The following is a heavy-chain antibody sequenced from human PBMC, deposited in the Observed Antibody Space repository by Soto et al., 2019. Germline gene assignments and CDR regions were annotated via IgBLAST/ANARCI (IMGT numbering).Heavy chain of an antibody. D-gene: IGHD2-15*01. V-gene: IGHV2-5*02. Sequence: QITLKESGPTLVKPTQTLTLTCTFSGFSLSTSGVGVGWIRQPPGKALEWLALIYWDDDKRYSPSLKSRLTITQEHSKNQVGLNITNIDPVETAPFYRSHKDRGWSFDYWGQGTLVTVSS. CDR2: IYWDDDK. CDR1: GFSLSTSGVG. CDR3: SHKDRGWSFDY. J-gene: IGHJ4*02.